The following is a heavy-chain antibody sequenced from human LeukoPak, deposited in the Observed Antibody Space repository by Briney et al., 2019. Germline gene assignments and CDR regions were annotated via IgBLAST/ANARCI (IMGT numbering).Heavy chain of an antibody. V-gene: IGHV3-48*04. Sequence: PGGSLRLSCAASGFTFSSYSMNWVRQAPGKGLEWVSYISSSSTIYYADSVKGRFTISRDNAKNSLYLQMNSLRAEDTAVYYCARAGYCSGGSCYSGVYGMDVWGQGTTVTVSS. D-gene: IGHD2-15*01. CDR1: GFTFSSYS. CDR2: ISSSSTI. J-gene: IGHJ6*02. CDR3: ARAGYCSGGSCYSGVYGMDV.